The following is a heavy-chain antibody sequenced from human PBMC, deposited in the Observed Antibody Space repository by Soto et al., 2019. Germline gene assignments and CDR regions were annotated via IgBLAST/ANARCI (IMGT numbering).Heavy chain of an antibody. V-gene: IGHV1-69*04. Sequence: AVKVSCKASGGTFRSYTISWVRQAPGQGLEWMGRIIPILGIANYAQKFQGRVTSTADKSTSTAYMELSSLRSEDTAVYYGARDLEFLCGGGSCHGRVGYYYYMDVWGKGSTVTVSS. CDR3: ARDLEFLCGGGSCHGRVGYYYYMDV. D-gene: IGHD2-15*01. CDR1: GGTFRSYT. J-gene: IGHJ6*03. CDR2: IIPILGIA.